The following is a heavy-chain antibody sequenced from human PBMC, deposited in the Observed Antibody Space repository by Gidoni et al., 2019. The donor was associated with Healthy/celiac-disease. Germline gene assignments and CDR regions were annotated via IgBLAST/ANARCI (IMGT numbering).Heavy chain of an antibody. Sequence: EVQLVESGGGLVKPGGSLRLSCAASGFTFSSYSMNWVRQPPGKGLEWVSSISSSSSYIYYADSVKGRFTISRDNAKNSLYLQMNSLRAEDTAVYYCARASYSGSYYAYWGQGTLVTVSS. D-gene: IGHD1-26*01. CDR1: GFTFSSYS. V-gene: IGHV3-21*01. CDR2: ISSSSSYI. CDR3: ARASYSGSYYAY. J-gene: IGHJ4*02.